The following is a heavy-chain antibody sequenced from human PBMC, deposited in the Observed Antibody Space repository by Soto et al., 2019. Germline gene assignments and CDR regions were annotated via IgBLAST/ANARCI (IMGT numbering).Heavy chain of an antibody. D-gene: IGHD6-19*01. J-gene: IGHJ5*02. CDR2: IYYSGST. CDR1: GGSISSYY. Sequence: SATLSLTCTVSGGSISSYYWSWIRQPPGKGLEWIGYIYYSGSTNYNPSLKSRVTISVDTSKNQFSLKLSSMTAADTAVYYCARDSGPSSGWYWFDPWGQGTLVTVSS. CDR3: ARDSGPSSGWYWFDP. V-gene: IGHV4-59*01.